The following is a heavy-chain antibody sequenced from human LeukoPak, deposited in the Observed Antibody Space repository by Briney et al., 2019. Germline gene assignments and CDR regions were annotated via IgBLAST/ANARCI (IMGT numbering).Heavy chain of an antibody. CDR1: GGSFSGYS. Sequence: KASETLSLTCAVYGGSFSGYSWSWIRQPPGKGLEWIGKINYSGSTNYNPSLKSRVTISLDTSKSQFSLKLSSVTAADTAVYFCARDFRFHDDYWGQGTLVTVSS. CDR2: INYSGST. CDR3: ARDFRFHDDY. D-gene: IGHD3-3*01. J-gene: IGHJ4*02. V-gene: IGHV4-34*01.